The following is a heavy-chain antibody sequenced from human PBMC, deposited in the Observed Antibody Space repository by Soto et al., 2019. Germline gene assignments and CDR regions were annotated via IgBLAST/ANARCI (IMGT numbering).Heavy chain of an antibody. CDR3: AKGRYDFWSPYYFDS. D-gene: IGHD3-3*01. CDR1: GLNFDDFA. J-gene: IGHJ4*02. CDR2: ITWNSRVL. V-gene: IGHV3-9*01. Sequence: EVQLVESGGCLVQPGGSLRLSCVGTGLNFDDFAMHWVRQAPGKGLEWVSGITWNSRVLAYADSVKGRFTISRDNARNSLYLQMDSLRDEDTALYYCAKGRYDFWSPYYFDSWGQGTLVTVSS.